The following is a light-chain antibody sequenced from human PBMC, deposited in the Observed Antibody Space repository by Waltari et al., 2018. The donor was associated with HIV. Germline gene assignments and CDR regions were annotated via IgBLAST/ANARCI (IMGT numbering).Light chain of an antibody. CDR3: QQRDNWPPAPT. J-gene: IGKJ4*01. CDR1: QSISNN. V-gene: IGKV3-11*01. CDR2: DAS. Sequence: EIVMTQSPVTLSVSPGERATVSCRASQSISNNLAWYQQKPGQAPRLLIYDASIRATGIPARFSGSGSGTDFTLTISSLEPEDFAVYYCQQRDNWPPAPTFGGGTKVEI.